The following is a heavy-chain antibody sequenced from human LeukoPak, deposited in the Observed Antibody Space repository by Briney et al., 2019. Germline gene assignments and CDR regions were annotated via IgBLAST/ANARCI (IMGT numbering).Heavy chain of an antibody. Sequence: PSETLSLTCAVYGGSFSGYYWSWIRQPPGKGLEWIGEINHSGSTNYNPSLKSRVTISVDTSKNQFSLKLSPVTAADTAVYYCARRGSGHNDYWGQGTLVTVSS. CDR2: INHSGST. CDR1: GGSFSGYY. V-gene: IGHV4-34*01. D-gene: IGHD3-16*01. CDR3: ARRGSGHNDY. J-gene: IGHJ4*02.